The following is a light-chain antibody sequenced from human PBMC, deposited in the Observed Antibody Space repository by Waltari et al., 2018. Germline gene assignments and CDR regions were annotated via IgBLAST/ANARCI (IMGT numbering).Light chain of an antibody. Sequence: EIVLTQSPGTLSLSPGERATLSCRANQSVSSSYLAWYQQKPGQAPRLLIYGASSRATDIPDRFSGSGSGTDFTLTISRLEPEDFAVYYCQQYGSSTWTFGQGTKVEIK. CDR3: QQYGSSTWT. J-gene: IGKJ1*01. V-gene: IGKV3-20*01. CDR2: GAS. CDR1: QSVSSSY.